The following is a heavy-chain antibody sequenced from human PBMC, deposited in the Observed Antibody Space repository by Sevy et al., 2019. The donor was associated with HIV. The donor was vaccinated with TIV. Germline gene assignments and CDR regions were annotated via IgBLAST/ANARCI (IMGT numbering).Heavy chain of an antibody. CDR1: GFTFSSYS. Sequence: GESLKISCAASGFTFSSYSMNWVRQAPGKGLEWVSYISSSSSTIFFTDSVKGRFTISRDNAKNSLFLQMNSLRDDDTAVYYCASGEGRYGSGSFDYWGQGTRVTVSS. CDR2: ISSSSSTI. CDR3: ASGEGRYGSGSFDY. D-gene: IGHD3-10*01. V-gene: IGHV3-48*02. J-gene: IGHJ4*02.